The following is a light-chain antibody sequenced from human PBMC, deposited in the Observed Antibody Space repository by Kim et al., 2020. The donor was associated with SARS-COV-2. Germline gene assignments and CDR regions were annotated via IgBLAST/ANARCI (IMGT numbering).Light chain of an antibody. CDR2: DNN. V-gene: IGLV1-51*01. CDR3: GTWDSSLSAMI. CDR1: SSNIGNNY. Sequence: QSVLTQPPSVSAAPGQKVTISCSGSSSNIGNNYVSCYHHLPGTAPKLLIYDNNKRPSGIPDRFSGSKSATSATLGITGLQTGDEADYYCGTWDSSLSAMIFGGGTKLTVL. J-gene: IGLJ2*01.